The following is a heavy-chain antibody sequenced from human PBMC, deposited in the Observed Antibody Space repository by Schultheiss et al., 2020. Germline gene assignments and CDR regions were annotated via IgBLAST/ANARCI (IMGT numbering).Heavy chain of an antibody. J-gene: IGHJ4*02. D-gene: IGHD3-10*01. CDR1: GFSLSSSGVG. Sequence: SGPTLVKPTQTLTLTCTFSGFSLSSSGVGVGWIRQPPGKAPEWLALIYWEDDKRYNPSLKSRLTITKDTSKNQVVLTMTNMDPVDTATYYCGQDSWSYYFDYWGQGSLVTVSS. CDR2: IYWEDDK. CDR3: GQDSWSYYFDY. V-gene: IGHV2-5*02.